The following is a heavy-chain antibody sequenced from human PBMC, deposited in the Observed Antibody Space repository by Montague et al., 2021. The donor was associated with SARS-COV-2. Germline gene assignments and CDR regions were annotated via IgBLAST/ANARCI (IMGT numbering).Heavy chain of an antibody. Sequence: SLRLSCAASGFTFSSYSMNWVRQAPGKGLEWVSFISSSSSYIYYADSVKGRFTISRDNAKNSLYLQMNSLRAEDTAVYYCARDDFRIAAAVFDYWGQGTLVTVSS. J-gene: IGHJ4*02. CDR2: ISSSSSYI. V-gene: IGHV3-21*01. D-gene: IGHD6-13*01. CDR1: GFTFSSYS. CDR3: ARDDFRIAAAVFDY.